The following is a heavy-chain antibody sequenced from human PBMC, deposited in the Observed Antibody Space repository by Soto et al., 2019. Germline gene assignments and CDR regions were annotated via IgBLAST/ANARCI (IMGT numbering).Heavy chain of an antibody. Sequence: QVHLVQSGAEVKKPGASVKVSCKASGYTFTNYGITWVRQAPGQGIEWMGWISDHNGNTDYAQKLQGRVIVTRDTSTSTAYMELRSLISDDAAVYYCARGRYGDYWGQGALVTVSS. J-gene: IGHJ4*02. D-gene: IGHD1-1*01. CDR1: GYTFTNYG. CDR3: ARGRYGDY. V-gene: IGHV1-18*01. CDR2: ISDHNGNT.